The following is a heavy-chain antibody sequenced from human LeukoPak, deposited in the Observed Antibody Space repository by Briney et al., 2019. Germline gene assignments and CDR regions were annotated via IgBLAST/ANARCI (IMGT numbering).Heavy chain of an antibody. D-gene: IGHD6-13*01. Sequence: PSETLSLTCAVYGGSFSGYYWSWIRQPPGKGLEWIGEINHSGSTNYNPSLKSRVTISVDTSKNQFSLKLSSVTAADTAVYYCARISSSWYPAAGYWGQGTLVTVSS. CDR1: GGSFSGYY. V-gene: IGHV4-34*01. CDR2: INHSGST. J-gene: IGHJ4*02. CDR3: ARISSSWYPAAGY.